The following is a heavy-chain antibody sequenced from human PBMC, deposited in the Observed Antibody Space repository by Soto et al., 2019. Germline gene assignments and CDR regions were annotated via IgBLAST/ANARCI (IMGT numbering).Heavy chain of an antibody. CDR2: IIPIFGTA. Sequence: ASVKVSCKAPGGTFSSYAISWVRQAPGQGLEWMGGIIPIFGTANYAQKFQGRVTITADESTSTAYMELSSLRSEDTAVYYCARVWRSTTYYYYYYGMDVWGQGTTATVSS. D-gene: IGHD3-16*01. J-gene: IGHJ6*02. V-gene: IGHV1-69*13. CDR1: GGTFSSYA. CDR3: ARVWRSTTYYYYYYGMDV.